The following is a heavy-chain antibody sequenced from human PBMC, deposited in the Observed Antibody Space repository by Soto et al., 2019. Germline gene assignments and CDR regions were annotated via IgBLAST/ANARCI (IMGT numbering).Heavy chain of an antibody. V-gene: IGHV1-8*01. Sequence: GASVKVSCKASGYTFTSYDINWVRQATGQGLEWMGWMNPNSGNTGYAQKFQGRVTMTRNTSISTAYMELSSLRSEDTAVYYCARGLGYGSIIRCYTFPRDGCGQGTTLTV. J-gene: IGHJ6*02. CDR1: GYTFTSYD. CDR2: MNPNSGNT. CDR3: ARGLGYGSIIRCYTFPRDG. D-gene: IGHD2-2*02.